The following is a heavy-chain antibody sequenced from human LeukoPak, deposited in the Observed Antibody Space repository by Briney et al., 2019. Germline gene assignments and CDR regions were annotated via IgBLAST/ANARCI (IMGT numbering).Heavy chain of an antibody. V-gene: IGHV4-31*11. Sequence: PSETLSLTCAVYGGSFSGYYWSWIRQHPGKGLEWIGYIYYSGSTYYNPSLKSRVTISVDTSKNQFSLKLSSVTAADTAVYYCARGRDTAMVSYYFDYWGQGTLVTVSS. D-gene: IGHD5-18*01. CDR1: GGSFSGYY. CDR3: ARGRDTAMVSYYFDY. CDR2: IYYSGST. J-gene: IGHJ4*02.